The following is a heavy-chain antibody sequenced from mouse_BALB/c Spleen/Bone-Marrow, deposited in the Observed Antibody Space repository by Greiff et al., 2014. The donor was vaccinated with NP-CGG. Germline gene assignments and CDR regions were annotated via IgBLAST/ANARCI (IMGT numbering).Heavy chain of an antibody. Sequence: EVQLQQSGGGLVQPGGSLKLSCAASGFTFSNYGMSWVRPTPDKRLDLVATINSNGGTTYYPDSVKGRITISRDNAKNTLYLQMRWLKSEAKAMYFCARALYYVACEPAFAYWGQGTLVTVSA. CDR2: INSNGGTT. V-gene: IGHV5-6-3*01. CDR3: ARALYYVACEPAFAY. J-gene: IGHJ3*01. D-gene: IGHD1-1*01. CDR1: GFTFSNYG.